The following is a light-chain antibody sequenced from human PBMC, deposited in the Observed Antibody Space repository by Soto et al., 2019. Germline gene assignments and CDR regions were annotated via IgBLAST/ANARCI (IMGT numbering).Light chain of an antibody. Sequence: QSVLTQPRSVSGSPGQSVTISCTGTNSDVGGYNFVSWYQQHPGKAPKLIIYDVSERPSGVPDRFSGSKSGNTASLTISGLQTDDEADYYCCSYEGNYIYVFGTGTKVTVL. CDR2: DVS. CDR1: NSDVGGYNF. CDR3: CSYEGNYIYV. V-gene: IGLV2-11*01. J-gene: IGLJ1*01.